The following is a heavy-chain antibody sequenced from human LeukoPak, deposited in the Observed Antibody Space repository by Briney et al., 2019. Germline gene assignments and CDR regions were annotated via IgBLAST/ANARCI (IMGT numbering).Heavy chain of an antibody. CDR3: ARPYGSSWSNYYYYGIDV. CDR1: GFTFRNYV. CDR2: TSSDLNVK. D-gene: IGHD6-13*01. V-gene: IGHV3-30-3*01. J-gene: IGHJ6*02. Sequence: GGSLRLSCAASGFTFRNYVIHWVRQAPGKGLEWVAATSSDLNVKLYADSVKGRFTISRDNSKNTLYLQMNSLRAEDTAVYYCARPYGSSWSNYYYYGIDVWGQGTTVTVSS.